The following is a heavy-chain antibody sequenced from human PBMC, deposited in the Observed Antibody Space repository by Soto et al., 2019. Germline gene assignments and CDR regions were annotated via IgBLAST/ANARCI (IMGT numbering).Heavy chain of an antibody. Sequence: GGSLRLSCEASGFTFSNYGFHWVRQAPGKGLEWVAVIWYDGSQQYYGDSVKGRFTVSRDDSRNTLYLQMSSLGVDDTAVYSCARDLGHFSRGSSYFDYWGQGTLVTVSS. CDR2: IWYDGSQQ. CDR3: ARDLGHFSRGSSYFDY. J-gene: IGHJ4*02. V-gene: IGHV3-33*01. CDR1: GFTFSNYG. D-gene: IGHD3-22*01.